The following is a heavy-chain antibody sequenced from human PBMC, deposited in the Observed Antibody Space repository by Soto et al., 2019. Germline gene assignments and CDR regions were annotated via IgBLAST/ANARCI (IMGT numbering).Heavy chain of an antibody. CDR1: FDSITTYY. J-gene: IGHJ6*02. Sequence: SETLSLTCTVSFDSITTYYWSWIRQPAGKGLEWIGLIDPSGNTNYNPSLNRRVTMSIDTSKKQFSLKLTSVTAADTAIYYCARYSNNWFQTEGMDVWGQGTTVT. CDR3: ARYSNNWFQTEGMDV. D-gene: IGHD6-13*01. CDR2: IDPSGNT. V-gene: IGHV4-4*07.